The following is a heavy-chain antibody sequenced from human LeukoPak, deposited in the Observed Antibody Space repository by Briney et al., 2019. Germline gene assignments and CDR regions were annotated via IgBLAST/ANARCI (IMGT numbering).Heavy chain of an antibody. CDR3: ARFRGLYYYYYMDV. J-gene: IGHJ6*03. Sequence: SETLSLTCTVSGGSISSYYWSWIRQPPGKGLEWIGEINHSGSTNYNPSLKSRVTISVDTSKNQFSLKLSSVTAADTAVYYCARFRGLYYYYYMDVWGKGTTVTVSS. D-gene: IGHD3-10*01. CDR1: GGSISSYY. CDR2: INHSGST. V-gene: IGHV4-34*01.